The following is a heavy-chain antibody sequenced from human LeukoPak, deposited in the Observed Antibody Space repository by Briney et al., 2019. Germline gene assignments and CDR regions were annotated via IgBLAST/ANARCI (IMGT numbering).Heavy chain of an antibody. V-gene: IGHV5-51*01. CDR2: LYPGDSDT. J-gene: IGHJ4*02. CDR1: GYSFTTYW. CDR3: ARRPITDPKGFDY. Sequence: GESLKISCKGSGYSFTTYWIGWVRQMPGKGLEWVGILYPGDSDTRYSPSFQGQVTISADKSISTAYLQWSSLKASDTAMYYCARRPITDPKGFDYWGQGTLVTVSS. D-gene: IGHD1-14*01.